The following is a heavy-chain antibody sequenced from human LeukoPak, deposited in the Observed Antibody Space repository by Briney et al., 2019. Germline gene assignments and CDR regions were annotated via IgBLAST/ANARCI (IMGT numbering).Heavy chain of an antibody. V-gene: IGHV3-30*02. Sequence: GGSLRLSCAASGFTFSSYGMHWVRQAPGKGLEWVAFIRYDGSNKYYADSVKGRFTISRDNSKNTLYLQMNSLRAEDTAVYYCAKDRYSSVYYFDYWGQGTLVTVSS. CDR2: IRYDGSNK. J-gene: IGHJ4*02. CDR3: AKDRYSSVYYFDY. CDR1: GFTFSSYG. D-gene: IGHD6-25*01.